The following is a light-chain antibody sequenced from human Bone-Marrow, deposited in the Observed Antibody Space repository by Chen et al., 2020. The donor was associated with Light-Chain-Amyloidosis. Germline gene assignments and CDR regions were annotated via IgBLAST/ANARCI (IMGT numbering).Light chain of an antibody. J-gene: IGLJ2*01. CDR3: QSADSSGTYEVI. CDR2: RDT. CDR1: DLPTKY. V-gene: IGLV3-25*03. Sequence: YELTQPPSVSVSPGQTARITCSGDDLPTKYAYWYQQKPGQAPALVIHRDTERPSGISERFSGSSSGTTATLTISGVQAEDEADYHCQSADSSGTYEVIFGGGTKLTVL.